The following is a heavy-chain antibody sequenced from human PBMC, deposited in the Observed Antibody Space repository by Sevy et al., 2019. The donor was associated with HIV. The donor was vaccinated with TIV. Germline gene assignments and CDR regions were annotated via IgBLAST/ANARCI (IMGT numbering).Heavy chain of an antibody. D-gene: IGHD2-15*01. V-gene: IGHV3-23*01. CDR3: ARGYCGGGSCTAFDP. CDR2: IFRNFRGVDVT. Sequence: GGSLRLSCTTSGFTFTSYAMNWVRQAPGKGLEWVSTIFRNFRGVDVTYDADSVKGRFTISRDSSRNTLYLQMNSLRAEDTAVYYCARGYCGGGSCTAFDPWGQGTLVTVSS. CDR1: GFTFTSYA. J-gene: IGHJ5*02.